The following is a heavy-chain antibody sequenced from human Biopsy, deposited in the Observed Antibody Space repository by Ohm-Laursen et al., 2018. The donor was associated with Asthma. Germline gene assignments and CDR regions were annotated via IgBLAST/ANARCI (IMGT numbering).Heavy chain of an antibody. CDR2: IKLDGGVT. Sequence: SLRLSCAASGFTFGTYDMTWVRQAAGKGLEWVANIKLDGGVTKYVDSVRGRFTISRDNAKNSLYLQTNSLRAEDTALYYCARGGGAMDVWGQGTTVTVSS. D-gene: IGHD2-15*01. J-gene: IGHJ6*02. V-gene: IGHV3-7*05. CDR3: ARGGGAMDV. CDR1: GFTFGTYD.